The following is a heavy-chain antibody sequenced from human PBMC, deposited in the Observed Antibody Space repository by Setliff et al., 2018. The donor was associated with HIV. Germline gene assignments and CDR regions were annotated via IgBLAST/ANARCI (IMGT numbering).Heavy chain of an antibody. J-gene: IGHJ4*02. Sequence: ASVKVSCKASGYSLTSFDMHWVRQAPGQGLEWMGIINPSGGSTSYAQKFQGRVTMTRDTSTSTVYMELGSLRSEDTAVYYCARITLTGTLANWGQGTLVTVSS. CDR1: GYSLTSFD. V-gene: IGHV1-46*01. CDR2: INPSGGST. CDR3: ARITLTGTLAN. D-gene: IGHD1-7*01.